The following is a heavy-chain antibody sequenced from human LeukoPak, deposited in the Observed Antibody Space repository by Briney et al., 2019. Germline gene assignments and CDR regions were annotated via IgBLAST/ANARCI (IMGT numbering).Heavy chain of an antibody. CDR1: GFTFSTYW. Sequence: GGSLRLSCAASGFTFSTYWMSWVRQAPGKGLEWVGNIKQDGSEKYYVDSVKGRFTISRDNAKNSLYLQMNSLRAEDTAMYYCARDSAGNDYWGQGTLVTASS. V-gene: IGHV3-7*01. J-gene: IGHJ4*02. CDR3: ARDSAGNDY. CDR2: IKQDGSEK. D-gene: IGHD6-13*01.